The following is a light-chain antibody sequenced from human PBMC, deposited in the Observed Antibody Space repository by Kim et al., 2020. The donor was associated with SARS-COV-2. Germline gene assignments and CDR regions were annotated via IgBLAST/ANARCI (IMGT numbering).Light chain of an antibody. CDR3: VTWDYTLEGPV. J-gene: IGLJ3*02. Sequence: QSVLTQPPSASGTPGQRVTISCSGSRSNVGSNTVNWYQHVPGTAPKLLIFNKSRRPSWVPDRFSGSKSDTSASLVISGPQSEDEADYYCVTWDYTLEGPVFGGGTQLTVL. CDR1: RSNVGSNT. CDR2: NKS. V-gene: IGLV1-44*01.